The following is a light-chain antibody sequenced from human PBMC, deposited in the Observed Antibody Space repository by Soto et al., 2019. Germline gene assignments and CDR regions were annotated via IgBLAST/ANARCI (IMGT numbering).Light chain of an antibody. CDR2: DVT. V-gene: IGLV2-14*03. CDR3: SSFTGSSYV. Sequence: QSVLTQPASVSWSPGQSITISCTGTSSDVGNNNYVSWYQHNPGRAHKVMICDVTNRPSGVSNHFSGSKSGNTASLTISGLQAEDEADYYCSSFTGSSYVFGTGTKVTVL. CDR1: SSDVGNNNY. J-gene: IGLJ1*01.